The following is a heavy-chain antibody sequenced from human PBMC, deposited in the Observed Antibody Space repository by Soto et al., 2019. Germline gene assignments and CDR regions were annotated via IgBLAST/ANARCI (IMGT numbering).Heavy chain of an antibody. CDR1: GFTFSSYA. CDR3: AKDQSRDGYNYGFDY. CDR2: ISGSGGST. Sequence: GGSLRLSCAASGFTFSSYAMSWVRQAPGKGLEWVSAISGSGGSTYYADSVKGRFTISRDNSKNTLYLQMNSLRAEDTAVYYCAKDQSRDGYNYGFDYWGQGTLVTVSS. V-gene: IGHV3-23*01. D-gene: IGHD5-12*01. J-gene: IGHJ4*02.